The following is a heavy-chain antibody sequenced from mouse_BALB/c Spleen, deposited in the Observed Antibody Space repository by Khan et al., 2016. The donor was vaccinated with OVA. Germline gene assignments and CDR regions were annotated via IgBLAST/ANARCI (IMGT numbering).Heavy chain of an antibody. CDR1: GYTFTNYG. J-gene: IGHJ1*01. V-gene: IGHV9-3-1*01. Sequence: QLVQSGPELKKPGETVKISCKASGYTFTNYGMNWVKQAPGKGLKWMGWINTYTGEPTYADDFKGRFAFSLETSASTAYLQINNLKNEDTATYFCARMKPYWYFDVWGAGTTVTVSS. CDR3: ARMKPYWYFDV. CDR2: INTYTGEP.